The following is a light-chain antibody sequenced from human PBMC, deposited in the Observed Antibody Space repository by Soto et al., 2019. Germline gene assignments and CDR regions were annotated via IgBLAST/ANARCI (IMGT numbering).Light chain of an antibody. CDR2: DVS. V-gene: IGKV3-20*01. J-gene: IGKJ1*01. Sequence: EIGVTQYPGTPSLSPGERDTLSCRASQSVSSIYLAWYQQKPGQAPRLLIYDVSSRATGIPDRFSGSGSGTDFTLTISRLEPEDFAVDYCQQSGSSPGTFGQGTKVDIK. CDR3: QQSGSSPGT. CDR1: QSVSSIY.